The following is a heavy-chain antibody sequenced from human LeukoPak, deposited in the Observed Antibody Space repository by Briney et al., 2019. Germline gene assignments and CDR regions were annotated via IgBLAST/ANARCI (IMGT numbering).Heavy chain of an antibody. CDR2: IYYSGST. CDR1: GGSFSSGDYY. Sequence: SETLSPTCTVSGGSFSSGDYYWSWIRQPPGKGLEWIGYIYYSGSTYYNPSLKSRVTISVDTSKNQFSLKLSSVTAADTAVYYCARGHGVVVPAGCWFDPWGQGTLVTVSS. V-gene: IGHV4-30-4*01. CDR3: ARGHGVVVPAGCWFDP. D-gene: IGHD2-2*01. J-gene: IGHJ5*02.